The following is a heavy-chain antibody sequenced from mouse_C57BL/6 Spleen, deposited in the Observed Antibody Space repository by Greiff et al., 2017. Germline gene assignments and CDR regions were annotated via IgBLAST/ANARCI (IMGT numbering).Heavy chain of an antibody. J-gene: IGHJ4*01. V-gene: IGHV2-2*01. CDR2: IWSGGST. Sequence: QVQLQQSGPGLVQPSQSLSIPCTVSGFSLTSYGVHWVRQSPGKGLEWLGVIWSGGSTDYNAAFISRLSISKDNSKSQVFFQMNSLQADDTAIYYCARNPNGYYEDYYAMDYWGQGTSVTVSS. CDR1: GFSLTSYG. CDR3: ARNPNGYYEDYYAMDY. D-gene: IGHD2-3*01.